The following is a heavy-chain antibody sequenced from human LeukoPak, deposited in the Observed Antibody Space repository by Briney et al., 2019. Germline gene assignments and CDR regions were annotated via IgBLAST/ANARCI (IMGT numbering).Heavy chain of an antibody. CDR1: GGSISSYY. J-gene: IGHJ5*02. Sequence: SETLSLTCTVSGGSISSYYWSWIRQPPGKGLEWIGYIYYSGSTNYNPSLKSRVTVSIDTSKNQFSLKLSSVTAADTAVYYCARLWMHGVMWMKGENWFDPWGQGILVTVSS. V-gene: IGHV4-59*12. CDR2: IYYSGST. D-gene: IGHD2-21*01. CDR3: ARLWMHGVMWMKGENWFDP.